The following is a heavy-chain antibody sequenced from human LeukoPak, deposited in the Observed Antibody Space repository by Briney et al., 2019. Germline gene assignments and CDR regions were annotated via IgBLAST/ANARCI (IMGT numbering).Heavy chain of an antibody. CDR3: ARAQRGYPVRGGPVSDLDY. V-gene: IGHV1-18*01. CDR1: GYIFSNYG. J-gene: IGHJ4*02. CDR2: VSGYDGNT. D-gene: IGHD5-12*01. Sequence: ASVKVSCKASGYIFSNYGITWVRQAPGQGLEWMGWVSGYDGNTQYAQKFLARVIMTTDTSSNTANMELRGLRSDDTATYYCARAQRGYPVRGGPVSDLDYWGPGTLVSVSS.